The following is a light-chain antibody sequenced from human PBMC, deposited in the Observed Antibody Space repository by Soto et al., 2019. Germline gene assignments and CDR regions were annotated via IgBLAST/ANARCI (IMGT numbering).Light chain of an antibody. CDR3: QQFNSYRVG. V-gene: IGKV1-13*02. J-gene: IGKJ1*01. Sequence: AIPLTQSPSSLSASVGDRVTITCRASQGISSALAWYQQKPGKAPKLLIYDASSLESGVPSRFSGSGSGTDFTLTISSLQPEDFATYYCQQFNSYRVGFGQGTKVEIK. CDR2: DAS. CDR1: QGISSA.